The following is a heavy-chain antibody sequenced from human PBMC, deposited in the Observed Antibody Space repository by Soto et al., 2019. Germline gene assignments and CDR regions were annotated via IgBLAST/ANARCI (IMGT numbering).Heavy chain of an antibody. D-gene: IGHD4-4*01. J-gene: IGHJ6*02. CDR2: IWYDGSNK. CDR1: GFTFSSYG. Sequence: GGSLRLSCAASGFTFSSYGMHWVRQAPGKGLEWVAVIWYDGSNKYYADSVKGRFTISRDNSKNTLYLQMNSLRAEDTAVYYCARDPAYSNYVYYYYYYGMDVWGQGTTVTV. CDR3: ARDPAYSNYVYYYYYYGMDV. V-gene: IGHV3-33*01.